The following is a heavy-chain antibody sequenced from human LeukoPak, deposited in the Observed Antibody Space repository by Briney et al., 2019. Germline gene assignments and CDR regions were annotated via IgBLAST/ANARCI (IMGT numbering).Heavy chain of an antibody. CDR1: GYTFTSYG. V-gene: IGHV1-18*01. J-gene: IGHJ6*02. Sequence: GASVKVSCKASGYTFTSYGISWVRQAPGQGLEWMGWISAYNGNTNYAQKLQGRVTMTTDTSTSTAYMELRSLRSDDTAVYYCARDLLGYCSGGSCSIYYYYGMDVWGQGTTVTVSS. CDR3: ARDLLGYCSGGSCSIYYYYGMDV. D-gene: IGHD2-15*01. CDR2: ISAYNGNT.